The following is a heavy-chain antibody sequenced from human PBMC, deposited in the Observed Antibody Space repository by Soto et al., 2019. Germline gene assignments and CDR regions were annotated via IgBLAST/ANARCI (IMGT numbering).Heavy chain of an antibody. CDR3: ARADDSSGYAFDI. V-gene: IGHV3-53*01. CDR2: IYSGGST. J-gene: IGHJ3*02. D-gene: IGHD3-22*01. Sequence: PGGSLRLSCAASGFSVSSNYMSWVRQAPGKGLEWVSIIYSGGSTYFADSVKGRFTISRDNSKNTLYLQMNSLRAEDMAVYYCARADDSSGYAFDIWGQGTMVTVSS. CDR1: GFSVSSNY.